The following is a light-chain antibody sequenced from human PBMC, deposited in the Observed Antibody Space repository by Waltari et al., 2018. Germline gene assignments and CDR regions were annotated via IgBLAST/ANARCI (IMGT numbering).Light chain of an antibody. CDR1: TSDVGTYNL. J-gene: IGLJ2*01. CDR2: EDN. V-gene: IGLV2-23*02. CDR3: CTYVGRTTFHVT. Sequence: QSALTQPASVSGYPGQSLTISCPGTTSDVGTYNLVPRYQQHPGKAPKLIIYEDNKRPSGVSDRLSGSKSGNTASLTISGLQAEDEADYYCCTYVGRTTFHVTFGGGTKLTVL.